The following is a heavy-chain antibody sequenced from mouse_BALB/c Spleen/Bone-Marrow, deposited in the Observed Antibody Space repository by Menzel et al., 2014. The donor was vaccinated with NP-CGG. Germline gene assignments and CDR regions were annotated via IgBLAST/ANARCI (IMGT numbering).Heavy chain of an antibody. J-gene: IGHJ3*01. V-gene: IGHV1-9*01. CDR3: ARRGISWFAY. CDR1: GYTFSSYW. Sequence: VQLQQSGAELMKPGASVKISCKATGYTFSSYWIEWVKQRPGHGLEWIGGILPGSGSTNYNEKFKGKATFTADTSSNPAYMQLSSLTSEDSAVYYCARRGISWFAYWGQGTLVTVSA. CDR2: ILPGSGST.